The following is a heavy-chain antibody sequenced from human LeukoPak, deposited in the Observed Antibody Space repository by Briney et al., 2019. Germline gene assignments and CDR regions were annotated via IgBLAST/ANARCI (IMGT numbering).Heavy chain of an antibody. V-gene: IGHV3-23*01. CDR3: AKASSPWAFDI. J-gene: IGHJ3*02. CDR2: LSGNGGTT. CDR1: GFSFASYA. Sequence: GGSLRLSCAASGFSFASYAMSWVRQAPGKGLEWVSCLSGNGGTTYYAESVKGQFTISRDNSKNALFLQMNSLRDDDTAVYYCAKASSPWAFDIWGLGTLVTVSS.